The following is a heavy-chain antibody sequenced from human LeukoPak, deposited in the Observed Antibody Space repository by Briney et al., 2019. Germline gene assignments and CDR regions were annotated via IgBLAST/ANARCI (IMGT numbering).Heavy chain of an antibody. J-gene: IGHJ4*02. CDR3: ARIVGAMGDRFDY. CDR2: INPNSGGT. V-gene: IGHV1-2*02. D-gene: IGHD1-26*01. Sequence: ASVKVSCKASGYTFTGYYMHWVRQAPGQGLEWMGWINPNSGGTNHAQKFQGRVTMTRDTSISTAYMELSRLRSDDTAVYYCARIVGAMGDRFDYWGQGTLVTVSS. CDR1: GYTFTGYY.